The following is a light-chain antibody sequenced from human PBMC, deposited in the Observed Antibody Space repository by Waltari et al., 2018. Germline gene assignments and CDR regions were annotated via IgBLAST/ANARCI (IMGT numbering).Light chain of an antibody. CDR2: GSS. Sequence: ELVLTQPPGPLSLSPGERATLSCMASQSVKGTLAWYQQQPGQSPRPHIYGSSTRATGIPDRFSGSGFGTDFTLTISRLEPEDFAVYYCQHYVSLPVTFGQGTKVEIK. J-gene: IGKJ1*01. CDR3: QHYVSLPVT. V-gene: IGKV3-20*01. CDR1: QSVKGT.